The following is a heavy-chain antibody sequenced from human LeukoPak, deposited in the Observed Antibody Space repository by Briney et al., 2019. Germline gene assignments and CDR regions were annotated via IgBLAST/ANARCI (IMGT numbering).Heavy chain of an antibody. CDR2: ISGSSDYI. D-gene: IGHD3-22*01. CDR1: GFIFSSYS. Sequence: PGGSLRLSCVASGFIFSSYSMNWVRQAPGKGLEWVSSISGSSDYIYYADSVKGRFTISRDNAKNSLYLQMNSLRAEDTAVYYCASFRYYYDSSGYYYVDYWGQGTLVTVSS. CDR3: ASFRYYYDSSGYYYVDY. V-gene: IGHV3-21*04. J-gene: IGHJ4*02.